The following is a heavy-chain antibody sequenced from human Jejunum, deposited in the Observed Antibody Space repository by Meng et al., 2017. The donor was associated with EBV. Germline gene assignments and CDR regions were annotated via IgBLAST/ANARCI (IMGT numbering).Heavy chain of an antibody. CDR2: IHPKSGDT. D-gene: IGHD2-21*01. V-gene: IGHV1-2*06. J-gene: IGHJ4*02. Sequence: QVQLVQSEAEVKKPGASVKVSCKASGYTFTDYSIHWVRQAPGQGLEWMGRIHPKSGDTSYAQTSQGRVTMTRDTSISTAYMELSSLRSDDTAIYYCARSYRDYWGQGTRVTVSS. CDR3: ARSYRDY. CDR1: GYTFTDYS.